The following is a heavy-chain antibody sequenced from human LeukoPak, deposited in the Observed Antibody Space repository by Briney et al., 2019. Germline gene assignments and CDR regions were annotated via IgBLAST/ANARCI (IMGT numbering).Heavy chain of an antibody. CDR3: ARDRRPYYYGSGSYYNRLDAFDI. CDR1: GGSISSYY. D-gene: IGHD3-10*01. J-gene: IGHJ3*02. Sequence: SETLSLTCTVSGGSISSYYWSWIRQPPGKGLEWIGYIYYSGSTNDNPSLKSRVTISVDTSKNQFSLKLSSVTAADTAVYYCARDRRPYYYGSGSYYNRLDAFDIWGQGTMVTVSS. CDR2: IYYSGST. V-gene: IGHV4-59*01.